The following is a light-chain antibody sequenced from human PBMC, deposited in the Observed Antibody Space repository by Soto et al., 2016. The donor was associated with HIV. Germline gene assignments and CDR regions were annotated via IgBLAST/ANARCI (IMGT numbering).Light chain of an antibody. Sequence: SYELTQPPSVSVSPGQTASITCSVDKLGDKYVSWYKQKPGQSPVLVIYEDNKRPSGIPGRFSGSNSGNTATLTISGTQALDEADYYCQAWDSNTCFFGTGTKVTVL. CDR2: EDN. V-gene: IGLV3-1*01. CDR3: QAWDSNTCF. J-gene: IGLJ1*01. CDR1: KLGDKY.